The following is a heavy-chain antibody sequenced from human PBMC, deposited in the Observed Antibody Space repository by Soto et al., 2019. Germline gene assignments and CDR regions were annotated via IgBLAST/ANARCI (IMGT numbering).Heavy chain of an antibody. D-gene: IGHD2-15*01. Sequence: EVQLLESGGGLVQPGGSLRLSCEASGFPLNSYAMTWVRQAPGQGLEWVSTVSASDFRTYYADSVKGRFTISRDNSKNTLYLQMNSLTAEDTAVYYCAKDSGLSDFVVLIHAFDVWGQGSRVTVSS. J-gene: IGHJ3*01. CDR3: AKDSGLSDFVVLIHAFDV. CDR2: VSASDFRT. CDR1: GFPLNSYA. V-gene: IGHV3-23*01.